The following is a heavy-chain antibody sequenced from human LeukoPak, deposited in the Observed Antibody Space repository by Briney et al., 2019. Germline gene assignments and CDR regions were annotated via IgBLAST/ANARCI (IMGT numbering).Heavy chain of an antibody. D-gene: IGHD6-13*01. Sequence: SETLSLTCTVSGDSISSYNWSWIRQPPRKGLEWIGYIYHSGSTNYNPSLKSRVTISADTSKDQFSLKLASVTAADTAVYYCATGYSSTWYYFDYWGQGTLVTVSS. V-gene: IGHV4-59*01. J-gene: IGHJ4*02. CDR2: IYHSGST. CDR1: GDSISSYN. CDR3: ATGYSSTWYYFDY.